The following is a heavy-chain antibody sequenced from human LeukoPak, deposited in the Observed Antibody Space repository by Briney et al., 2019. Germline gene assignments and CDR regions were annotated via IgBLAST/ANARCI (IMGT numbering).Heavy chain of an antibody. CDR1: GYTFTSYY. Sequence: ASVTVSCTASGYTFTSYYMHWVRQAPGQGLEWMAIINPSGGSTSYAQKFQGRVTMTRDTSTSTVYMELSSLRSEDTAVYYCARDSALVGATISPVDYWGQGTLVTVSS. CDR2: INPSGGST. V-gene: IGHV1-46*01. D-gene: IGHD1-26*01. CDR3: ARDSALVGATISPVDY. J-gene: IGHJ4*02.